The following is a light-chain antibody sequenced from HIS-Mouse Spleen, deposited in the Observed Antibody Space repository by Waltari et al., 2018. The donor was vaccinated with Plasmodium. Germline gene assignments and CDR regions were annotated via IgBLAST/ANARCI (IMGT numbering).Light chain of an antibody. CDR2: EDS. Sequence: SYELTQPHSVSVSSGQTARITCSGDALPTKYAYWYQQKSGQAPVLVIYEDSKRPSGIPERFSGSSSGTMATLTISGAQVEDEADYYCYSTDSSGNHRVFGGGTKLTVL. CDR1: ALPTKY. J-gene: IGLJ3*02. CDR3: YSTDSSGNHRV. V-gene: IGLV3-10*01.